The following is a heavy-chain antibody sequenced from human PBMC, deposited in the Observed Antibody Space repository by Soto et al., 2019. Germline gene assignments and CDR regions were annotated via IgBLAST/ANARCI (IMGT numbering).Heavy chain of an antibody. CDR3: ARDYGSAWFFDY. CDR1: GFTFSSYE. D-gene: IGHD6-19*01. CDR2: ISSSGTTL. V-gene: IGHV3-48*03. Sequence: GSLRLSCAASGFTFSSYEMNWVRQAPGKGLEWVSYISSSGTTLYYADSVKGRFTISRDNAKNSLYLQMISLRAEDTAIYYCARDYGSAWFFDYWGQGTLVTVSS. J-gene: IGHJ4*02.